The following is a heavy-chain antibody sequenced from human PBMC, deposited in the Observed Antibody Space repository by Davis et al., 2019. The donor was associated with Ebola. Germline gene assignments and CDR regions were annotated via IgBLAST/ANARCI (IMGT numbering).Heavy chain of an antibody. CDR2: ISSSSSYI. Sequence: GESLKISCAASGFSFSSYTMSWVRQAPGKGLEWVSSISSSSSYIYYADSVKGRFTISRDNSKNTLYLQMNSLRAEDTAVYYFARGQGYQLLYRNDAFDILGQGTMVTVSS. CDR3: ARGQGYQLLYRNDAFDI. D-gene: IGHD2-2*02. CDR1: GFSFSSYT. J-gene: IGHJ3*02. V-gene: IGHV3-21*01.